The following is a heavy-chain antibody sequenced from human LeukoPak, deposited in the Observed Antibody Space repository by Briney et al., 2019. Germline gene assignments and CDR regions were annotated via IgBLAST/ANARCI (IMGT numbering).Heavy chain of an antibody. D-gene: IGHD3-22*01. Sequence: GGSLRLSCAASGFTVSSNYMSWVRQAPGKGLEWVSAISGSGGSTYYADSVKGRFTISRDNSKNTLYLQMNSLRAEDTALYYCARAGSVPYYYDSSGVYYMDVWGKGTTVTVSS. CDR2: ISGSGGST. V-gene: IGHV3-23*01. CDR1: GFTVSSNY. CDR3: ARAGSVPYYYDSSGVYYMDV. J-gene: IGHJ6*03.